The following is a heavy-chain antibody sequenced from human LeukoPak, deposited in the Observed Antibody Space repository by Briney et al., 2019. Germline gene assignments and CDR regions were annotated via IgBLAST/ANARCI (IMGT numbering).Heavy chain of an antibody. CDR1: GFTFDDYG. Sequence: GGSLRLSCAASGFTFDDYGMSWVRQAPGKGLEWVSGINWNGGSTGYADSVKGRFTISRDNAKNSLYLQMNSLRAEDTALYYCARDLGLAVASSWGGLDYWGQGTLVTVSS. CDR3: ARDLGLAVASSWGGLDY. CDR2: INWNGGST. D-gene: IGHD6-19*01. J-gene: IGHJ4*02. V-gene: IGHV3-20*04.